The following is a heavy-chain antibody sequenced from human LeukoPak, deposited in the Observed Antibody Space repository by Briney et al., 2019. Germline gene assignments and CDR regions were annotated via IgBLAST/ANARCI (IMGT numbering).Heavy chain of an antibody. J-gene: IGHJ6*03. CDR2: IYTSGST. V-gene: IGHV4-61*02. CDR3: ARDYPDDSSSWHPTGYYYYMDV. CDR1: GGSISSGSYY. D-gene: IGHD6-13*01. Sequence: SQTLSLTCTVSGGSISSGSYYWSWIRQPAGKGLEWIGRIYTSGSTNYNPSLKSRVTISVDTSKNQFSLKLSSVTAADTAVYYCARDYPDDSSSWHPTGYYYYMDVWGKGTTVTVSS.